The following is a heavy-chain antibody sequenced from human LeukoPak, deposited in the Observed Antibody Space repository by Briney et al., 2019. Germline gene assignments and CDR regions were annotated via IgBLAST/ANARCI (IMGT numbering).Heavy chain of an antibody. CDR3: ARGHGDYVLDWFDP. V-gene: IGHV1-2*06. D-gene: IGHD4-17*01. Sequence: ASVKVSRKASGYTFTGYYMHWVRQAPGQGLEWMGRINPNSGGTNYAQKLQGRVTMTTDTSTSTAYMELRSLRSDDTAVYYCARGHGDYVLDWFDPWGQGTLVTVSS. CDR2: INPNSGGT. CDR1: GYTFTGYY. J-gene: IGHJ5*02.